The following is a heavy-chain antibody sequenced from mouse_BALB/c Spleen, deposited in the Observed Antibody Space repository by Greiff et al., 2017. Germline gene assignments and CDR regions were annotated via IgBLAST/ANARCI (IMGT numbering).Heavy chain of an antibody. CDR1: GYSFTGYF. V-gene: IGHV1-20*02. D-gene: IGHD2-3*01. CDR3: ARSGYYGFPY. CDR2: INPYNGDT. J-gene: IGHJ3*01. Sequence: VQLQQSGPELVKPGASVKLSCKASGYSFTGYFMNWVIQSHGKSLVWIGRINPYNGDTFYNQKFKGKATLTVDKSSTTAHMELRSLASEDSAVYYCARSGYYGFPYWGQGTLVTVSA.